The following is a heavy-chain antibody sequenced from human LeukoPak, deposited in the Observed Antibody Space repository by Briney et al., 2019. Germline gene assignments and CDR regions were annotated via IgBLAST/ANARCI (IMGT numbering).Heavy chain of an antibody. J-gene: IGHJ5*02. CDR3: ARQGGPSGTYYWFDP. D-gene: IGHD1-26*01. Sequence: SETLSLTCTVSGGSISSYYWSWIRQPPGKGLEWIGYIYYSGSTNYNPSLRNRVAISIDTSKNQFSLKLSSVTAADTAVYYCARQGGPSGTYYWFDPWGQGTLVTVSS. V-gene: IGHV4-59*08. CDR1: GGSISSYY. CDR2: IYYSGST.